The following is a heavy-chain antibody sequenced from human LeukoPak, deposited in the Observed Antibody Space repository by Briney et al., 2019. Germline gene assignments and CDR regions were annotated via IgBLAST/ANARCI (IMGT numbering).Heavy chain of an antibody. V-gene: IGHV1-3*01. CDR2: INAGNGNT. J-gene: IGHJ4*02. CDR1: GYTFTSYG. Sequence: GASVKVSCKASGYTFTSYGISWVRQAPGQGLEWMGWINAGNGNTKYSQKFQGRVTITRDTSASTAYMELSSLRSEDTAVYYCARLLWFGEQYYFDYWGQGTLVTVSS. CDR3: ARLLWFGEQYYFDY. D-gene: IGHD3-10*01.